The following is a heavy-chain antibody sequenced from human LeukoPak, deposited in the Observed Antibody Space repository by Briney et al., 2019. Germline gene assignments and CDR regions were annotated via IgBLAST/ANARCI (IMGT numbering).Heavy chain of an antibody. Sequence: SETLSLTCTVSGGSISSGDYYWSWIRQPPGKGLEWIGYIYYSGSTYYNPSLKSRVTISVDTSKNQFSLKLSSVTAADTAVYYCARAGRKVTSWFGPWGQGTLVTVSS. V-gene: IGHV4-30-4*01. CDR1: GGSISSGDYY. CDR2: IYYSGST. CDR3: ARAGRKVTSWFGP. D-gene: IGHD2-21*02. J-gene: IGHJ5*02.